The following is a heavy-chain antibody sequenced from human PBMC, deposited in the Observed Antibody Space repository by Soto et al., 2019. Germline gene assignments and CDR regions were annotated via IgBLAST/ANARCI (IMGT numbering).Heavy chain of an antibody. Sequence: GASVKVSCKASGGTFSSYAISWVRQAPGQGLEWMGGVIPIFGTANYAQKFQGRVTITADESTSTAYMELSSLRSEDTAVYYCARGGSYYDSSGYPYYFDYWGQGTLVTVSS. CDR1: GGTFSSYA. CDR2: VIPIFGTA. CDR3: ARGGSYYDSSGYPYYFDY. J-gene: IGHJ4*02. D-gene: IGHD3-22*01. V-gene: IGHV1-69*13.